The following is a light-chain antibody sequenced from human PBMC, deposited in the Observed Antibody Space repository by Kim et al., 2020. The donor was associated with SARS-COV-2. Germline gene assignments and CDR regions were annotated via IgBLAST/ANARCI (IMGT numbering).Light chain of an antibody. V-gene: IGLV3-21*01. CDR3: QVWDSSTDHVI. CDR1: DVGRKS. J-gene: IGLJ2*01. CDR2: FDK. Sequence: TGETATNACGGNDVGRKSVHWYQQRPGQAPALVIYFDKDRPSGIPGRFSGSNSENSATLTISRVEVGDEADYYCQVWDSSTDHVIFGGGTQLTVL.